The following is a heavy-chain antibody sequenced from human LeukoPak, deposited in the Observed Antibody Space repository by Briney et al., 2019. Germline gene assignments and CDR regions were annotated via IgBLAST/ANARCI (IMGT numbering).Heavy chain of an antibody. V-gene: IGHV3-23*01. CDR2: ISASGGST. CDR1: GVTFSSYW. D-gene: IGHD6-13*01. CDR3: AKDRYSSSWYSDY. Sequence: GGSLRLSCAASGVTFSSYWMNWARQAPGKGLEWVSRISASGGSTYYAESVKGRFTISRDNSKNTLYLQMDSLRAEDTDVYYCAKDRYSSSWYSDYWGQGTLVTVSS. J-gene: IGHJ4*02.